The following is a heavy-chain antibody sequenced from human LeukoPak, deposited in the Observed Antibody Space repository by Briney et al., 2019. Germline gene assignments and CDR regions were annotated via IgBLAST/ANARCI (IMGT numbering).Heavy chain of an antibody. CDR1: GVSISSYY. CDR2: IYYSGST. Sequence: PSETLSLTCTVSGVSISSYYWSWIRQPPGKGLEWIGYIYYSGSTNYNPSLKSRVTISVDTSKNQFSLKLSSVTAADTAVYYCARDGSSGFPEYYMDVWGKGTTVTVSS. D-gene: IGHD3-22*01. J-gene: IGHJ6*03. CDR3: ARDGSSGFPEYYMDV. V-gene: IGHV4-59*01.